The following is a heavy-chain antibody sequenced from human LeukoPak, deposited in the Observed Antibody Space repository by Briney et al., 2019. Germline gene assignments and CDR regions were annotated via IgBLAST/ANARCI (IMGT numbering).Heavy chain of an antibody. J-gene: IGHJ4*02. D-gene: IGHD3-9*01. V-gene: IGHV1-8*01. Sequence: GASGKVSCKASGYTFTNDDISWVRQATGQGLEWMGKMNPNSGNTGYAQKFQGRVTMTRSTSVSTVYMELNSLTSEDTAVYFCARSASGTGYTAWGQGTLVTVSS. CDR2: MNPNSGNT. CDR3: ARSASGTGYTA. CDR1: GYTFTNDD.